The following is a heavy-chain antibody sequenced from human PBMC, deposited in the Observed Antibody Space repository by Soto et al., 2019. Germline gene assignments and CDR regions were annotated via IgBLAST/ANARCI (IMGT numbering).Heavy chain of an antibody. Sequence: ASVKVSCKASGYTFTSYGISWVRQAPGQGLEWMGWISAYNGNTNYAQKLQGRVTMTTDTSTSTAYMELSSLRSEDTAVYYCARGSSGYSIKDWFDPWGQGTLVTVSS. J-gene: IGHJ5*02. V-gene: IGHV1-18*01. CDR2: ISAYNGNT. CDR1: GYTFTSYG. D-gene: IGHD6-13*01. CDR3: ARGSSGYSIKDWFDP.